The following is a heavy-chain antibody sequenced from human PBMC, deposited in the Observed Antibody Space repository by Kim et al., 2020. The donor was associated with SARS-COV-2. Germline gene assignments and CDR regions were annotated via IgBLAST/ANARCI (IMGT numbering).Heavy chain of an antibody. V-gene: IGHV3-73*01. CDR2: IRSKANNYAT. CDR3: TRIPATALAFWDAFDI. CDR1: GFTFSGSP. J-gene: IGHJ3*02. D-gene: IGHD3-3*02. Sequence: GGSLRLSCAASGFTFSGSPLHWVRQASGKGLEWVGRIRSKANNYATGYAASAKGRFTISRDDSRNTAYLEMNGLKTEDTAVYYCTRIPATALAFWDAFDIWGQGTMVTVSS.